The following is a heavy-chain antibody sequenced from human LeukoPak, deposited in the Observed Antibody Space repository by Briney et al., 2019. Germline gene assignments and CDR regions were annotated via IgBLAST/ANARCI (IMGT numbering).Heavy chain of an antibody. V-gene: IGHV3-21*01. Sequence: GGSLRLSCAASGFTFSSYSMNWVRQAPGKGLEWVSSTSSSSYIYYADSVKGRFTISRDNAKNSLYLQMNSLRAEDTAVYYCARELLGAHCYTDWGQGTLVTVSS. J-gene: IGHJ4*02. CDR1: GFTFSSYS. CDR2: TSSSSYI. D-gene: IGHD2-21*02. CDR3: ARELLGAHCYTD.